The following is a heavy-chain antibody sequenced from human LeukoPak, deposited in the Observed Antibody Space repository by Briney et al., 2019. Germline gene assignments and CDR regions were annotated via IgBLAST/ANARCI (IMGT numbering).Heavy chain of an antibody. D-gene: IGHD2-21*02. V-gene: IGHV4-31*03. CDR3: ANDGYSSEAFDI. Sequence: SQTLSLTCTVSGGSISSGGYYWSWIRQHPGKGLEWIGYIYYSGSTYYNPSLKSRVTISVDTSKNQFSLKLSSVTAADTAVYYCANDGYSSEAFDIWGQGTMVTVSS. J-gene: IGHJ3*02. CDR1: GGSISSGGYY. CDR2: IYYSGST.